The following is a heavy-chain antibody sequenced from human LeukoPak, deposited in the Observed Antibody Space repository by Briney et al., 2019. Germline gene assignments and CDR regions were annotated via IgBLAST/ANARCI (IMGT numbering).Heavy chain of an antibody. D-gene: IGHD3-3*01. CDR1: GASFDGGDYY. V-gene: IGHV4-30-4*01. CDR3: ARAHDFWSGYSFDC. CDR2: INYSGVT. J-gene: IGHJ4*02. Sequence: PSQTLSLTCSVSGASFDGGDYYWNWIRQTPGKGLEWIGFINYSGVTYYNPSLKSRVTILRDTSKMQFSLELSSVTAADTAVYYCARAHDFWSGYSFDCWGQGTLVTVSS.